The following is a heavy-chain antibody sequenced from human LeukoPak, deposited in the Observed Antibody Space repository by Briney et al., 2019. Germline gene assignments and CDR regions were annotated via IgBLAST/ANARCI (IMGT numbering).Heavy chain of an antibody. D-gene: IGHD4-17*01. CDR3: AKETVSSFGMDV. CDR1: GFTFDDYA. J-gene: IGHJ6*02. Sequence: GGSLRLSCAASGFTFDDYAMHWVRQAPGKGLEWVSGISWNSGSIGYADSVKGRFTISRDNAKNPLYLQMNSLRAEDTALYYCAKETVSSFGMDVWGQGTTVTVSS. V-gene: IGHV3-9*01. CDR2: ISWNSGSI.